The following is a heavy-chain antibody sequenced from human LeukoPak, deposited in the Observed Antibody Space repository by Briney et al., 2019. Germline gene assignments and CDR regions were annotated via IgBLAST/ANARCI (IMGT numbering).Heavy chain of an antibody. J-gene: IGHJ4*02. V-gene: IGHV3-23*01. CDR3: ARDGFGGGFDWLSTPDFDY. Sequence: QSGGSLRLSCAASGFTFSNYAMSWVRQAPGKGLEWVSGISGSGGYTYYADSVKGRFTISRDNSNNTPYLQMNSLRAEDTAVYYCARDGFGGGFDWLSTPDFDYWGQGTLVTVSS. CDR2: ISGSGGYT. D-gene: IGHD3-9*01. CDR1: GFTFSNYA.